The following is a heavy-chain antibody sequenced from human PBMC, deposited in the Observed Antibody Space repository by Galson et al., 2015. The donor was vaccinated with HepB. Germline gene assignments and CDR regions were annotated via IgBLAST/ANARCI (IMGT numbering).Heavy chain of an antibody. CDR3: ARGDIVVVPAAIGPWYYYGMDV. CDR1: GFTFSSYG. Sequence: LRLSCAASGFTFSSYGMHWVCQAPGKGLEWVAVIWYDGSNKYYADSVKGRFTISRDNSKNTLYLQMNSLRAEDTAVYYCARGDIVVVPAAIGPWYYYGMDVWGQGTTVTVSS. CDR2: IWYDGSNK. D-gene: IGHD2-2*01. V-gene: IGHV3-33*01. J-gene: IGHJ6*02.